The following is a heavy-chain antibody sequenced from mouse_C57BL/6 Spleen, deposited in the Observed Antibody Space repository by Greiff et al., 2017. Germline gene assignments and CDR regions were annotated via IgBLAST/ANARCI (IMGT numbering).Heavy chain of an antibody. CDR3: ARESNYDYYAMDY. Sequence: VQLQQSGAELARPGASVKMSCKASGYTFTSYTMHWVKQRPGQGLEWIGYINPSSGYTKYNQKFKDKATLTADKSSSTAYMQLSSLTSEDSAVYYCARESNYDYYAMDYGGQGTSVTVSS. V-gene: IGHV1-4*01. J-gene: IGHJ4*01. D-gene: IGHD2-5*01. CDR2: INPSSGYT. CDR1: GYTFTSYT.